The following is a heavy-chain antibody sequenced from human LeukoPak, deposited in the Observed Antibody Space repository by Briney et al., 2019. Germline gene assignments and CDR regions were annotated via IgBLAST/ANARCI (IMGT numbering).Heavy chain of an antibody. CDR1: GDTFTSYD. J-gene: IGHJ5*02. Sequence: ASVKVSCKASGDTFTSYDINWVRQATGQGLEWMGWMNPKSGNTGYAQKFQGTVTMTRNTSTSTAYMELSSLRAEDTAVYYCARPGTNFGIYWFDPWGQGTLVTVSS. V-gene: IGHV1-8*01. CDR3: ARPGTNFGIYWFDP. D-gene: IGHD3-3*01. CDR2: MNPKSGNT.